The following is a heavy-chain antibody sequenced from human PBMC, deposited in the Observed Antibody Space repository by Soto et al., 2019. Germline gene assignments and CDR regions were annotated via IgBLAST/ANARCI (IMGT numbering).Heavy chain of an antibody. J-gene: IGHJ4*02. CDR3: AKDRLRAVVVGSGTVDS. CDR2: ISGDGDST. D-gene: IGHD2-15*01. CDR1: GFTFSAHA. Sequence: EVQLLESGGGLVPPGGSLRLTCETSGFTFSAHAMGWVRQAPGKRLEWVSAISGDGDSTSYADSVKGRMTISRDNSKNTLDLYMNSLTTDDTAIYYCAKDRLRAVVVGSGTVDSWGQGAPGLRLL. V-gene: IGHV3-23*01.